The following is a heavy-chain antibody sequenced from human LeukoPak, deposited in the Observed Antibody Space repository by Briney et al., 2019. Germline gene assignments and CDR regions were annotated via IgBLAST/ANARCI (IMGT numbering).Heavy chain of an antibody. Sequence: PGGSLGLSCEAPGFTFSTYAMSWFGKPPGKGLEWFSAIIGSGGSTYYADSVKGRFTISRDNSKNTLYLQMDSLRAEDTAVYYCAKDQCTSTSCYKGDYWGQGTLVTVSS. CDR2: IIGSGGST. D-gene: IGHD2-2*02. CDR3: AKDQCTSTSCYKGDY. V-gene: IGHV3-23*01. J-gene: IGHJ4*02. CDR1: GFTFSTYA.